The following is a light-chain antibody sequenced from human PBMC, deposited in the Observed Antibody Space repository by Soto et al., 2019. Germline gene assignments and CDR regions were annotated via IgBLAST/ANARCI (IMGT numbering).Light chain of an antibody. V-gene: IGKV4-1*01. CDR2: WAS. CDR3: QKYFSSPTWT. J-gene: IGKJ1*01. CDR1: QSVLYSSNNKNY. Sequence: DIVMTQSPDSLAVSLGERATINCKSSQSVLYSSNNKNYLAWYQQKPRQPPKLLIYWASTRESGFPDRFSGSGSGRDSSLNISSLQAEDVAVYDYQKYFSSPTWTFGQGTKVEIK.